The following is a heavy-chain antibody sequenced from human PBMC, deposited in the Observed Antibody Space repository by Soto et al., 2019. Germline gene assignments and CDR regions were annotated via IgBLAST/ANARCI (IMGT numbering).Heavy chain of an antibody. V-gene: IGHV4-59*01. D-gene: IGHD3-9*01. CDR3: VRGKDWFPVGN. CDR2: IYESGST. J-gene: IGHJ4*02. CDR1: GGSISSNY. Sequence: PSETLSLTCTVSGGSISSNYWSWIRQPPGKGLEWIGYIYESGSTKFNPSLKSRVSISGDTSKNKFSLNLSSVTAADTAVYFCVRGKDWFPVGNWGQGTLVTVSS.